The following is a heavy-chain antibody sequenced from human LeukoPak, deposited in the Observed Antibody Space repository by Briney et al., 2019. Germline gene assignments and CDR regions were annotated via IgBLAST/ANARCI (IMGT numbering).Heavy chain of an antibody. CDR1: GFTFSNYA. Sequence: PGGSLRLSCAASGFTFSNYAMNWVRQAPGKGLEWVSGISGSGGSTDYADSMKGRFTISRDNSKNTLYLQMNSLRVDDTAVYYCAKPISRYYYGSESDWGQGTLVTVSS. CDR3: AKPISRYYYGSESD. D-gene: IGHD3-10*01. CDR2: ISGSGGST. J-gene: IGHJ4*02. V-gene: IGHV3-23*01.